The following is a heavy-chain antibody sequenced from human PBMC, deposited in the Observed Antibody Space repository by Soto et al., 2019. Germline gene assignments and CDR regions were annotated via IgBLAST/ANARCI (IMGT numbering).Heavy chain of an antibody. CDR2: IYGGGIT. CDR3: ARGDYGKSGVDY. D-gene: IGHD4-17*01. V-gene: IGHV3-53*02. Sequence: EVQLVETGGGLIQPGGSLRLSCAASGFTVNNNIMSWVRQAPGEGLEWVSGIYGGGITHYADSVRGRFTISRDTATNTLYVQMNSLRADDTAVYYCARGDYGKSGVDYWGQGTLVTVTS. J-gene: IGHJ4*02. CDR1: GFTVNNNI.